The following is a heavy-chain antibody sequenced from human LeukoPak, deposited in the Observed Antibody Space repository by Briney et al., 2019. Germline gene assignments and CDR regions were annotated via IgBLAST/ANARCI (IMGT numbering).Heavy chain of an antibody. V-gene: IGHV3-7*03. J-gene: IGHJ4*02. D-gene: IGHD3-9*01. CDR2: IKQDGSEK. CDR3: ARVGYYDILTGYFNHFDY. CDR1: GFTFSSYW. Sequence: GGSLRLSCAASGFTFSSYWMSWVRQAPGKGLEWVANIKQDGSEKYYVDSVKGRFTISRDNAKNSLYLQMNSLRAEDTAVYYCARVGYYDILTGYFNHFDYWGQGTLVTVSS.